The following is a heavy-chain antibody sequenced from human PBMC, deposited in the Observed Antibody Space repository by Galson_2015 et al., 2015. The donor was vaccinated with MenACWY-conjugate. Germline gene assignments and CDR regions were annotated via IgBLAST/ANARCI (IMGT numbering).Heavy chain of an antibody. CDR1: GFSVSSEY. CDR2: IDSSGSDI. D-gene: IGHD4-17*01. CDR3: ARGIGDYVDGSGDC. J-gene: IGHJ4*02. Sequence: FLRLSCAASGFSVSSEYMSWVRQAPGKGLEWVSSIDSSGSDIYYGDSVKGRFTISRDNAKNSVFLQMNSLRAEDTAVYYCARGIGDYVDGSGDCWGQGTLVTVSS. V-gene: IGHV3-21*01.